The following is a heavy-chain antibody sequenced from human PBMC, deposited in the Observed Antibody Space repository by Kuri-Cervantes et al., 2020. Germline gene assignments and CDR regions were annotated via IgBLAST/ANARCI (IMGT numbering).Heavy chain of an antibody. CDR1: GGSISSSNW. CDR3: ARDRDCSSGSCYLDAFDI. D-gene: IGHD2-15*01. J-gene: IGHJ3*02. CDR2: IYHSGST. Sequence: GSLRLSCAVSGGSISSSNWWSWVRQPPGKGLEWIGEIYHSGSTNYNPSLKSRVTISVDKSKNQFSLKLSSVTAADTAVYYCARDRDCSSGSCYLDAFDIWGQGTLVTVSS. V-gene: IGHV4-4*02.